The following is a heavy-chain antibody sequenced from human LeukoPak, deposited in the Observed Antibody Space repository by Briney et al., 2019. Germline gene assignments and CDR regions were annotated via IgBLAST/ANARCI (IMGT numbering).Heavy chain of an antibody. J-gene: IGHJ5*02. Sequence: GGSLRLSCAASGFTFSTYAMSWVRQAPGRGLEWVSGISGSGGSTYYADSVKGRFTIYRDNSKNTLYLQMNSLRAEDTAIYDCAPPFMKGFDPWGQGTLVTVSS. D-gene: IGHD2/OR15-2a*01. CDR3: APPFMKGFDP. V-gene: IGHV3-23*01. CDR1: GFTFSTYA. CDR2: ISGSGGST.